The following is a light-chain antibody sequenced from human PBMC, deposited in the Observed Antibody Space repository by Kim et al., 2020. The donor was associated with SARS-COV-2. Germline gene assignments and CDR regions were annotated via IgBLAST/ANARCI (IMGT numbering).Light chain of an antibody. CDR1: QDISRY. CDR2: TAS. J-gene: IGKJ1*01. CDR3: QQSYSASTT. V-gene: IGKV1-39*01. Sequence: DIQMTQSPSSLSASVGDRVTITCRASQDISRYLNLYQQKPGKAPKLLIYTASSLQSGVPSKFTGSGSETDFTLTISSLQPEDFATYYCQQSYSASTTFSQETKVDI.